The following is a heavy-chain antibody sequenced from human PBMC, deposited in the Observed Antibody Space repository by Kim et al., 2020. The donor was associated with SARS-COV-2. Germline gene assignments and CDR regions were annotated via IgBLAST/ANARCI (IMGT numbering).Heavy chain of an antibody. Sequence: DGSAKYYVDSVKGRFTVSRDNGNNLLFLQMSSLRAEDTVVYYCAVGHYSSWGQGTLVTVSS. D-gene: IGHD4-4*01. CDR3: AVGHYSS. CDR2: DGSAK. J-gene: IGHJ5*02. V-gene: IGHV3-7*03.